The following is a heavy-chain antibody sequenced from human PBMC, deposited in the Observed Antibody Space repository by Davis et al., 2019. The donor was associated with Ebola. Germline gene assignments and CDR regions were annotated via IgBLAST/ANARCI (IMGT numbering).Heavy chain of an antibody. Sequence: GESLKISCAASGFTFSSYAMHWVRQAPGKGLEWVGRTRNKAKSYTTEYAASVKGRFSISRDDSKNSLYLQMNSLKTEDTAVYHCARAASYRNYYYMDVWGKGTTVTVSS. V-gene: IGHV3-72*01. CDR1: GFTFSSYA. J-gene: IGHJ6*03. CDR2: TRNKAKSYTT. CDR3: ARAASYRNYYYMDV. D-gene: IGHD3-10*01.